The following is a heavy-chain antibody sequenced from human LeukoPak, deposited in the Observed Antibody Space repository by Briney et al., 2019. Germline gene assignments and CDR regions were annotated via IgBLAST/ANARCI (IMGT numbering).Heavy chain of an antibody. CDR3: ARHSLRDSSGYYFGAVYYFDY. V-gene: IGHV4-39*01. CDR2: IYYSGST. J-gene: IGHJ4*02. CDR1: GGSISSSSYY. Sequence: SETLSLTCTVSGGSISSSSYYWGWIRQPPGKGLEWLGSIYYSGSTYYNPSLKSRVTISVDTSKIQFSLKLSSVTAADTAVYYCARHSLRDSSGYYFGAVYYFDYWGQGTLVTVSS. D-gene: IGHD3-22*01.